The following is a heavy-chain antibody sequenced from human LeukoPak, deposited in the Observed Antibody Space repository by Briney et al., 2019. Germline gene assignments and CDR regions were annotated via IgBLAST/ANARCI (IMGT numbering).Heavy chain of an antibody. CDR1: RFTFSSYA. J-gene: IGHJ6*02. CDR3: ARASTGTYYYYGMDV. CDR2: ISYDGSNK. V-gene: IGHV3-30-3*01. D-gene: IGHD4-17*01. Sequence: GGSLRLSCAASRFTFSSYAMHWVRQAPGKGLEWVAVISYDGSNKYYADSVKGRFTISRDNSKNTLYLQMNSLRAEDTAVYYCARASTGTYYYYGMDVWGQGTTVTVSS.